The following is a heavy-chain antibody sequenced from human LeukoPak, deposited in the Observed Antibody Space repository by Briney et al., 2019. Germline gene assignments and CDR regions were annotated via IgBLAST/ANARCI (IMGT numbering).Heavy chain of an antibody. J-gene: IGHJ4*02. CDR1: GGSFSGYY. V-gene: IGHV4-34*01. CDR3: AREVPFTSCSGGSCYDDY. CDR2: INHSGST. Sequence: ASETLSLTCAAYGGSFSGYYWSWIRQPPGKGLEWIGEINHSGSTNYNPSLKSRVTISVDTSKSQFSLKLSSVTAADTAVYYCAREVPFTSCSGGSCYDDYWGQGTLVTVPS. D-gene: IGHD2-15*01.